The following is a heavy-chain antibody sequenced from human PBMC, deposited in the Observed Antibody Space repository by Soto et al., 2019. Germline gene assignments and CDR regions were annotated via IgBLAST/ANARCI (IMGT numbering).Heavy chain of an antibody. CDR1: GYTFTSYG. CDR2: ISAYNGNT. D-gene: IGHD3-3*01. J-gene: IGHJ5*02. V-gene: IGHV1-18*01. CDR3: ARDTTIFGVVIGGGWFDP. Sequence: QVQLVQSGAEVKKPGASVKVSCKASGYTFTSYGISWVRQAPGQGLEWMGWISAYNGNTNYAQKLQGRVTMTTDTYTSTDYMELRCLRSDDTAVYYCARDTTIFGVVIGGGWFDPWGQGTLVTVSS.